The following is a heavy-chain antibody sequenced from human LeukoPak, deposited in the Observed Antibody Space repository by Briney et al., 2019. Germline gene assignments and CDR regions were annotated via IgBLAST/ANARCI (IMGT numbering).Heavy chain of an antibody. J-gene: IGHJ4*02. CDR3: AKRGVVIRVILVGFHKEANYFDS. D-gene: IGHD3-22*01. CDR1: GITLSNYG. CDR2: ISDSGGRT. Sequence: GGSLRLSCAVSGITLSNYGMSWVRQAPGKGLEWVAGISDSGGRTYYADSVKGRFTISRDTPKDTLYLQMNSLGAEDTAVYFCAKRGVVIRVILVGFHKEANYFDSWGQGALVSVSS. V-gene: IGHV3-23*01.